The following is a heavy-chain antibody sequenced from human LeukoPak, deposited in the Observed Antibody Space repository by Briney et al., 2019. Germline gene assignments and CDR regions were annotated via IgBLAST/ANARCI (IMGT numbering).Heavy chain of an antibody. V-gene: IGHV4-34*01. CDR1: GGSFSGYY. CDR3: AGDTDRSYGDDAGGFDY. J-gene: IGHJ4*02. CDR2: INHSGST. D-gene: IGHD4-17*01. Sequence: SETLSLTCAVYGGSFSGYYWSWIRQPPGKGLEWIGEINHSGSTNYNPSLKSRVTISVDTSKNQLSLKLSSVTAADTAVYYCAGDTDRSYGDDAGGFDYWGQGTLVTVSS.